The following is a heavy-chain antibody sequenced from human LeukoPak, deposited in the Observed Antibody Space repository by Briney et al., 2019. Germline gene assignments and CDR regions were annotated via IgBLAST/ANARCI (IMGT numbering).Heavy chain of an antibody. CDR1: GFTVSSNY. Sequence: GGSLRLSCAASGFTVSSNYMSWVRQAPGKGLEWVSVIYSGGSTYYADSVKGRFTISRDNAKNSLYLQMNSLRAEDTAVYYCARERVVAGTRTLDYWGQGTLVTVSS. D-gene: IGHD6-19*01. CDR3: ARERVVAGTRTLDY. J-gene: IGHJ4*02. V-gene: IGHV3-53*01. CDR2: IYSGGST.